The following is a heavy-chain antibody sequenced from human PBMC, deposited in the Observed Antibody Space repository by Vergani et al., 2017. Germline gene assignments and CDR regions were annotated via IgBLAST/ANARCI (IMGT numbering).Heavy chain of an antibody. V-gene: IGHV1-69-2*01. Sequence: EVQLVQSGAEVKKPGATVKISCKVSGYTFTDYYMHWVQQAPGKGLEWMGLVDSEDGETIYAEKFQGRVTITADTSTDTAYMELSSLRSEDTAVYYCATVLGSYGSGSYYRGDAFDIWGQGTMVTVSS. J-gene: IGHJ3*02. D-gene: IGHD3-10*01. CDR3: ATVLGSYGSGSYYRGDAFDI. CDR2: VDSEDGET. CDR1: GYTFTDYY.